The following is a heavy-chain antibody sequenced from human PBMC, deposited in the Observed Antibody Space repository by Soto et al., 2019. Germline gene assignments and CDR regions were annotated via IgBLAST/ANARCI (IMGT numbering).Heavy chain of an antibody. Sequence: SVKVSCKASGGTFSSYTISWVRQAPGQGLEWMGRIIPILGIANYAQKFQGRVTITADKSTSTAYMELSSLRSEDTAVYYCASGYGSGGSCFDYWGQGTLVTVSA. CDR3: ASGYGSGGSCFDY. CDR2: IIPILGIA. J-gene: IGHJ4*02. D-gene: IGHD2-15*01. CDR1: GGTFSSYT. V-gene: IGHV1-69*02.